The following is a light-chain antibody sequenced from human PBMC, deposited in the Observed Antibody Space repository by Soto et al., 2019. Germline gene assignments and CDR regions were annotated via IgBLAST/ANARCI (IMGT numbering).Light chain of an antibody. J-gene: IGKJ1*01. CDR3: QQYGSSPPT. CDR2: GAS. Sequence: EIVLTQSPGTLSLSPGERATLSCRASQSVSSNYLAWYQRKPGQAPRLLIYGASSRAIDIPNRFSGSGSGKDFTLTITRLEPEHLAVYYCQQYGSSPPTFGQGTKVEI. V-gene: IGKV3-20*01. CDR1: QSVSSNY.